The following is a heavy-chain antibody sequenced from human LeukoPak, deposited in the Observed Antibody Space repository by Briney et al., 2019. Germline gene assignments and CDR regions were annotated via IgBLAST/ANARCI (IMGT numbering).Heavy chain of an antibody. J-gene: IGHJ6*02. V-gene: IGHV5-51*01. CDR3: ARGSYGSGSYKNYYYGMDV. Sequence: HGESLKISCKGSGYSFTSYWIGWVRQMPGKGLEWMGIIYPGDSDTRYSPSFQGQVTISADKSISTAYLQWSSLKASDTAMYYCARGSYGSGSYKNYYYGMDVWGQGTTVTVSS. D-gene: IGHD3-10*01. CDR1: GYSFTSYW. CDR2: IYPGDSDT.